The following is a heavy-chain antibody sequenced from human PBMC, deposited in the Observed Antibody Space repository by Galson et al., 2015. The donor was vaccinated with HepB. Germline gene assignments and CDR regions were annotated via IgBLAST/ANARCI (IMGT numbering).Heavy chain of an antibody. D-gene: IGHD3-10*01. V-gene: IGHV1-69*13. Sequence: SVKVSCKATGATFSTYAISWVRQAPGQGLEWMGGIIPIFDTANYAQNFQGRVTISADESTKTAYMELNSLRSDDTGIYYCAGNSHRDSVIRATDHTNQCYAIDVGGQGTAVAVSS. J-gene: IGHJ6*02. CDR2: IIPIFDTA. CDR1: GATFSTYA. CDR3: AGNSHRDSVIRATDHTNQCYAIDV.